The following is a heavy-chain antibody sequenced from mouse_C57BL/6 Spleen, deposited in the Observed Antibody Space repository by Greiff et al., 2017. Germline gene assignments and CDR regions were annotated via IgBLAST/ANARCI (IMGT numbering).Heavy chain of an antibody. CDR1: GFTFSSYT. Sequence: EVKLVESGGGLVKPGGSLKLSCAASGFTFSSYTMSWVRQTPEKRLEWVATISGGGGNTYYPDSVKGRFTISRDNAKNTLYLQMSSLRSEDTALYYCARDITTVVATNYFDYWGQGTTLTVSS. CDR2: ISGGGGNT. J-gene: IGHJ2*01. V-gene: IGHV5-9*01. CDR3: ARDITTVVATNYFDY. D-gene: IGHD1-1*01.